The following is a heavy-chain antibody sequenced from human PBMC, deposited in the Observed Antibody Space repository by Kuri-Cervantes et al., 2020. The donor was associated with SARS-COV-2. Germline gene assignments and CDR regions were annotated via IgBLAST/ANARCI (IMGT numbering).Heavy chain of an antibody. CDR1: GFIFRDYY. CDR3: ARGGLYDGFDI. CDR2: IGPSGTTK. D-gene: IGHD3-10*01. V-gene: IGHV3-11*04. Sequence: GSPLRFSCTASGFIFRDYYMTWIRQATGKRLEWVSNIGPSGTTKYYADSVKGRFTISRDNAKNTLYLQMNSLRAEDTPVYYCARGGLYDGFDIWGQSTMVTVSS. J-gene: IGHJ3*02.